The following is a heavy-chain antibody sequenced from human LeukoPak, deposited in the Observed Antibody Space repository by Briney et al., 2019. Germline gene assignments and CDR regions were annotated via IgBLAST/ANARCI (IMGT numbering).Heavy chain of an antibody. CDR3: AREVLYGGDHNWFDP. CDR1: GYSFTSNY. V-gene: IGHV1-2*06. CDR2: INPNSGGT. J-gene: IGHJ5*02. Sequence: GASVKVSCKASGYSFTSNYIHWVRQAPGQGLEWMGRINPNSGGTNYAQKFQGRVTMTRDTSISTAYMELSRLRSDDTAVYYCAREVLYGGDHNWFDPWGQGSLVTVSS. D-gene: IGHD4-23*01.